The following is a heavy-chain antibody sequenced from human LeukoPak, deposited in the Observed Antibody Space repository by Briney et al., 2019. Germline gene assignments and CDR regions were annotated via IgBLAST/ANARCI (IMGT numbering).Heavy chain of an antibody. V-gene: IGHV3-66*02. D-gene: IGHD5-18*01. CDR2: IYNENSSGGRT. CDR3: AGDGHTGMAVYHFDY. CDR1: GFTVRTNY. Sequence: GGSLRLSCAASGFTVRTNYMSWVRQAPGRGLEWVSVIYNENSSGGRTYYADSVKGRFTISRDNSKNTLYLQMNSLRAEETAVYYCAGDGHTGMAVYHFDYWGQGALVTVSS. J-gene: IGHJ4*02.